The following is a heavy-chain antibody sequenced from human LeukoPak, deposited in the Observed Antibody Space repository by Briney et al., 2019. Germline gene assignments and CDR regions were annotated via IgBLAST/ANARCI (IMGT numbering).Heavy chain of an antibody. Sequence: SETLSLTCAVCGGSFSGYYWSWIRQPPGKGLEWIGEINHSGSTNYNPSLKSRVTISVDTSKNQFSLKLSSVTAADTAVYYCARLGEYSSSWSYYYGMDVWGQETTVTVSS. CDR3: ARLGEYSSSWSYYYGMDV. J-gene: IGHJ6*02. CDR2: INHSGST. V-gene: IGHV4-34*01. CDR1: GGSFSGYY. D-gene: IGHD6-13*01.